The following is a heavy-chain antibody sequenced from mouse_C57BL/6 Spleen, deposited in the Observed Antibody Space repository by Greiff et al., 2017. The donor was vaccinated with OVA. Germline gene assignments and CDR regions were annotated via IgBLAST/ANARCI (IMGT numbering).Heavy chain of an antibody. J-gene: IGHJ1*03. CDR2: IDPSDSYT. D-gene: IGHD2-5*01. V-gene: IGHV1-69*01. Sequence: VQLQQPGAELVMPGASVKLSCKASGYTFTSYWMHWVKQRPGQGLEWIGEIDPSDSYTNYNQKFKGKSTLTVDKSSSTAYMQLSRLTSEDSAVYYCARGYYSNSSYWYFDVWGTGTTVTVSS. CDR1: GYTFTSYW. CDR3: ARGYYSNSSYWYFDV.